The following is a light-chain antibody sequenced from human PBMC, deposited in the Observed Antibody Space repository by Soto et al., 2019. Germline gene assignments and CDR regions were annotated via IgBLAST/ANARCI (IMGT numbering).Light chain of an antibody. CDR1: FSNIGSSS. J-gene: IGLJ1*01. V-gene: IGLV1-44*01. CDR3: AAWDVSLNGHYA. CDR2: NDN. Sequence: QSVLTQPPSVSGTPGQRVTISCSGSFSNIGSSSVNWYQQFPGTAPKLLMYNDNQLPSGVPDRFSGSRSGTSASLAISGLQSEDEADYFCAAWDVSLNGHYAFGTGTKLTVL.